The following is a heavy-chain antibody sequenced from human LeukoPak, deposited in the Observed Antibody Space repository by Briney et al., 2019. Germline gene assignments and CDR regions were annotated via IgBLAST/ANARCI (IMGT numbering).Heavy chain of an antibody. D-gene: IGHD4-17*01. V-gene: IGHV3-11*01. CDR3: ARDGRGLPIDY. CDR1: GFTGSDYD. J-gene: IGHJ4*02. Sequence: GGSLTLSCAPSGFTGSDYDMGWIRIAQGKGLEWVSYISRSGSTIYYADSVKGRFTISRDNAKNSLYLQMNSLRAEDTAVYYCARDGRGLPIDYWGQGTLVTVSS. CDR2: ISRSGSTI.